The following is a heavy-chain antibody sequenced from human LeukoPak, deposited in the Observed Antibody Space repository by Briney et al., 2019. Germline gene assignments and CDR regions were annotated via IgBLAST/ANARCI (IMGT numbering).Heavy chain of an antibody. J-gene: IGHJ4*02. V-gene: IGHV5-51*01. CDR3: ARHVCGCGYDCHPFAYLDY. CDR1: GYSFTSYW. CDR2: IYPGDSDT. Sequence: GESPKISCKGSGYSFTSYWIGWVRQMPGKGLEWMGIIYPGDSDTRYSPSFQGQVTISADKSISTAYLQWSSLKASDTAMYYCARHVCGCGYDCHPFAYLDYWGQGTLVTVSS. D-gene: IGHD5-12*01.